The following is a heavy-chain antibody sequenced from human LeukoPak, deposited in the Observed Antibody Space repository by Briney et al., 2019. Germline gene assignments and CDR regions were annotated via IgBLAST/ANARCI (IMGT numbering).Heavy chain of an antibody. CDR3: ARELLWFGGGGMDV. CDR1: GFTLSIYW. V-gene: IGHV3-7*01. D-gene: IGHD3-10*01. Sequence: GGSLRLSCATSGFTLSIYWMSWVRQAPGKGPEWVANIRPDGSEKNYVDSVKGRFTISRDNAKNSLYLQMNSLRDEDTAVYYCARELLWFGGGGMDVWGQGTTVAVSS. CDR2: IRPDGSEK. J-gene: IGHJ6*02.